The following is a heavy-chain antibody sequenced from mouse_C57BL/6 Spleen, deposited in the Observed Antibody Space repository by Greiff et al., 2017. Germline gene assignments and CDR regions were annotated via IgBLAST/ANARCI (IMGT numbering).Heavy chain of an antibody. CDR2: IDPETGGT. CDR1: GYTFTDYE. CDR3: TIYSNSRGTDLD. J-gene: IGHJ2*01. Sequence: LQASGAELVRPGASVTLSCKASGYTFTDYEMHWVKQTPVHGLEWIGAIDPETGGTAYNQKFKGKAILTADKSSSTVYLELRSLTSEDSAVYYCTIYSNSRGTDLDWGQGTTLTVSS. V-gene: IGHV1-15*01. D-gene: IGHD2-5*01.